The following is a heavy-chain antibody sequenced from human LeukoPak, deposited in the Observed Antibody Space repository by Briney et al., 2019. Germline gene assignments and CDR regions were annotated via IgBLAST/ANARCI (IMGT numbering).Heavy chain of an antibody. CDR2: IWYDGSNK. CDR3: ARGSGSSQYYFDY. D-gene: IGHD3-10*01. J-gene: IGHJ4*02. CDR1: GFTFSSYG. V-gene: IGHV3-33*01. Sequence: PGRSLRLSCAVSGFTFSSYGMHWVRQAPSKGLEWVAVIWYDGSNKYYADSVKGRFTISRDNSKNTLYLQMNSLRAEDTAVYYCARGSGSSQYYFDYWGQGTLVTVSS.